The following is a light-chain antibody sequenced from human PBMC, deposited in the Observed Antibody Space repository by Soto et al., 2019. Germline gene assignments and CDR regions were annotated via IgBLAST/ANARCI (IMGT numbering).Light chain of an antibody. V-gene: IGKV3-11*01. Sequence: EIVLTQSPATVSLSPGERATLSCRASQSVSRYLAWYQQKPGQAPRLLIYDASKRATGIPARFSGSGSGTDFTLTISSLEPEDFATYYCQQRSNGPPLLTFGGGTKVEI. J-gene: IGKJ4*01. CDR2: DAS. CDR1: QSVSRY. CDR3: QQRSNGPPLLT.